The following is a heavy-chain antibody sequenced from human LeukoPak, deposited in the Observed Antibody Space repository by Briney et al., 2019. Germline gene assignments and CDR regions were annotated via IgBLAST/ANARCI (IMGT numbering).Heavy chain of an antibody. CDR3: ARGLDTAHGMDV. J-gene: IGHJ6*02. Sequence: GASVKVSCKASGYTFTSYYMHWVRQAPGQGLEWMGIINPSGGSTSYAQKFQGRVTITADESTSTAYMELSSLRSEDTAVYYCARGLDTAHGMDVWGQGTTVTVSS. V-gene: IGHV1-46*01. D-gene: IGHD5-18*01. CDR2: INPSGGST. CDR1: GYTFTSYY.